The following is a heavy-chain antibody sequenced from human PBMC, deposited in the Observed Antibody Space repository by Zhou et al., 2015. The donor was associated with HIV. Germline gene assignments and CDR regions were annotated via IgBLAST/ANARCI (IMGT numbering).Heavy chain of an antibody. CDR2: IIPIFGTA. CDR1: GGTFSSYA. Sequence: QVQLVQSGAEVKKPGSSVKVSCKASGGTFSSYAISWVRQAPGQGLEWMGGIIPIFGTANYAQKFQGRVTITADESTSTAYMELSSLRSEDTAVYYCARAVVEYCSSTSCSGPYYMDVWGKGTTVTVSS. J-gene: IGHJ6*03. CDR3: ARAVVEYCSSTSCSGPYYMDV. V-gene: IGHV1-69*01. D-gene: IGHD2-2*01.